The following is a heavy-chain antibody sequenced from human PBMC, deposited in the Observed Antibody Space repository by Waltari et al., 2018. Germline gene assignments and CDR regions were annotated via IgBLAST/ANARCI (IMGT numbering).Heavy chain of an antibody. CDR3: ARGSCAGDCYSSFHF. D-gene: IGHD2-21*01. CDR1: GGTFSRYP. J-gene: IGHJ1*01. V-gene: IGHV1-69*10. Sequence: QVQLVQSGAEVRKPGSSVRVSCKASGGTFSRYPIYWVRQAPGQGLEWVGRVIPLLGIANSAQRFQDRVTFTADISTTTAYMELSSLRSEDTGVYYCARGSCAGDCYSSFHFWGQGTLVTVSS. CDR2: VIPLLGIA.